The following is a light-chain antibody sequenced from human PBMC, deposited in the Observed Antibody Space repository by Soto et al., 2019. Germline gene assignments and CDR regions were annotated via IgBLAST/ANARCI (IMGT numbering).Light chain of an antibody. J-gene: IGLJ3*02. CDR2: NTN. Sequence: QAVVTQEPSFSVSPGGTVTLTCGLTSGSVSTRNYPSWYQQIPGQAPRTLIYNTNTRSSGVPDRFSGSILGNKAALTITGAQAADESDYYCALYVGSGIHWVFGGGTSSPS. CDR1: SGSVSTRNY. V-gene: IGLV8-61*01. CDR3: ALYVGSGIHWV.